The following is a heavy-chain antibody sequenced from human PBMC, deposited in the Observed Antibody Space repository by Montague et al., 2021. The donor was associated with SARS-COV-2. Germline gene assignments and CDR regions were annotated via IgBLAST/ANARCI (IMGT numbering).Heavy chain of an antibody. J-gene: IGHJ4*02. CDR1: GGSFSGYY. D-gene: IGHD3-22*01. V-gene: IGHV4-34*01. CDR3: AGGTKRVFMYVYDSSGYASDY. Sequence: SETLSLTCAVYGGSFSGYYWSWIRQPPGKGLEWIGEINHSGSTKYNPSLKSRVTISVDTSKNQFSLKLRSVTVADTAVYYCAGGTKRVFMYVYDSSGYASDYWGQGTLVTVSS. CDR2: INHSGST.